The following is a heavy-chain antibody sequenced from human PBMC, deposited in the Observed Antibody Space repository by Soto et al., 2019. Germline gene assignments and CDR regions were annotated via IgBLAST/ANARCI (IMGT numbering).Heavy chain of an antibody. V-gene: IGHV3-11*01. J-gene: IGHJ4*02. Sequence: VQVVESGGGLVKPGGSLRLSCAASGFTFSDYYMGWVRQAPGKGLEWVAYISQSSTAIYNADSVRGRFIISRDNAESSLYLQMNSLTAEDTAMYYCARWSSAFDYWGQGTLLTVSS. CDR1: GFTFSDYY. CDR3: ARWSSAFDY. CDR2: ISQSSTAI.